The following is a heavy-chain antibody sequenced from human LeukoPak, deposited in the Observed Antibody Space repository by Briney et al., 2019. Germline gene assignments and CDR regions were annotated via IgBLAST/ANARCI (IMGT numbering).Heavy chain of an antibody. D-gene: IGHD4-17*01. J-gene: IGHJ4*02. CDR2: IPYDGSDN. Sequence: PGGSLRLSCAASVFTFSTYSFHWVRQAPGKGLEWVAFIPYDGSDNYYADSVKGRFTISRDNSKNTLYLQMNSLGAEDTAMYYCAKGLGDYDDFRLGYWGQGTLVTVSS. CDR1: VFTFSTYS. CDR3: AKGLGDYDDFRLGY. V-gene: IGHV3-30*02.